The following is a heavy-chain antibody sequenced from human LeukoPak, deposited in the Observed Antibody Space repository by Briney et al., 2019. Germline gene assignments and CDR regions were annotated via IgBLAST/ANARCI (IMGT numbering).Heavy chain of an antibody. CDR1: GGSFSGYY. CDR2: INHSGST. CDR3: AKRLMGPTGVGS. Sequence: PSETLSLTCAVYGGSFSGYYWSWIRKPPGKGLDWIGEINHSGSTNYNPSLKSRATISVDTSKNQFSLKLSSVTPAATAVYYCAKRLMGPTGVGSWVQGALVTVSS. V-gene: IGHV4-34*01. D-gene: IGHD1-1*01. J-gene: IGHJ4*02.